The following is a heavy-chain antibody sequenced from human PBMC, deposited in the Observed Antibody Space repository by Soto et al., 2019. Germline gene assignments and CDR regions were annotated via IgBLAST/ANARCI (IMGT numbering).Heavy chain of an antibody. Sequence: QVQLQESGPGLVKPSETLSLTCTVSGGSFSSGSYYWSWIRQPPGKGLEWIGYIYYSGSTNYNPSLKSRVTISVDTSKNQFSLKLSSVTAADTAVYYCARGIEGWYQGRSYYGMDVWGQGTTVTVSS. J-gene: IGHJ6*02. CDR2: IYYSGST. CDR3: ARGIEGWYQGRSYYGMDV. CDR1: GGSFSSGSYY. D-gene: IGHD6-19*01. V-gene: IGHV4-61*01.